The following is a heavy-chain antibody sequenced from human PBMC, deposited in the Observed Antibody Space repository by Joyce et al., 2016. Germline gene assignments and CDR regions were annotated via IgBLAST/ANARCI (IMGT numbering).Heavy chain of an antibody. Sequence: QVPLVQSGAEVKKPGSSVKVSCKASGDTVSSYAISWVRQAPGQGLEWMGGISPMDGPAKYAQKFQGRVTITADEPTNTAYMELNSLRSEDTVVYYCARRRLGYVGNYYYGMDVWGQGTTVTVSS. D-gene: IGHD5-18*01. V-gene: IGHV1-69*01. CDR2: ISPMDGPA. J-gene: IGHJ6*02. CDR1: GDTVSSYA. CDR3: ARRRLGYVGNYYYGMDV.